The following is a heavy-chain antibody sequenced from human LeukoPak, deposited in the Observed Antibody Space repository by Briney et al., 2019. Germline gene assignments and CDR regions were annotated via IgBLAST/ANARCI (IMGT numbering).Heavy chain of an antibody. CDR3: ARDNDRKDDS. CDR2: MNQDGSGK. J-gene: IGHJ5*02. Sequence: SGGSLRLSCAASGFTFSNYWMTWVRQAPGKGLVWVANMNQDGSGKYYVDSAKGRFAISRDNAKNSLYLQMNNLRAEDTAVYYCARDNDRKDDSWGQGTLVTVSS. D-gene: IGHD3-16*01. V-gene: IGHV3-7*01. CDR1: GFTFSNYW.